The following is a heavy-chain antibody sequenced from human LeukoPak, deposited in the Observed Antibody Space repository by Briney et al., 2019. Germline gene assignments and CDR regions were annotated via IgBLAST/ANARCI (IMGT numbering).Heavy chain of an antibody. Sequence: PGGSLRLSCAASGLTFSTYSMSWVRQAPRSGPEWVSSIADRGVSTYYAEYVKGRFPISRDNFKNTMFLVMNSLRPDDTAVYYCATSRALWGRGTLVTVSS. CDR2: IADRGVST. V-gene: IGHV3-23*01. CDR1: GLTFSTYS. CDR3: ATSRAL. J-gene: IGHJ2*01.